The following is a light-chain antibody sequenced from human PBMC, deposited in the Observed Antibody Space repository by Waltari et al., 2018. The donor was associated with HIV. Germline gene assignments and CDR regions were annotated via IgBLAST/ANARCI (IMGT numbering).Light chain of an antibody. Sequence: QSLLTQPPSASGAPGQKVTITCSGSSANIGTNSVYWYPHFPGSAPTLLIYSDDNRPPRVADRFPASKSGTSASLAIRGLLCDDEAVYYCSTWDDSLIGRVFGGGTRLTVL. J-gene: IGLJ3*02. CDR1: SANIGTNS. CDR2: SDD. V-gene: IGLV1-44*01. CDR3: STWDDSLIGRV.